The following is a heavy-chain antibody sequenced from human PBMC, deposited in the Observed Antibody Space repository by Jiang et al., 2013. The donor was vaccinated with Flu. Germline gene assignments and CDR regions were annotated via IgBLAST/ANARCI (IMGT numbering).Heavy chain of an antibody. CDR3: AREVTDWDLQLLDY. Sequence: VQLVESGGGVVQPGKSLRPSCAASGFTLSSYAMHWVRQAPGRGLEWVAVISYDGTNEYYADSVQGRFTISRHSSKNTLYLQMNSLRAEDTAVYYCAREVTDWDLQLLDYVGQGTLVTVSS. V-gene: IGHV3-30-3*01. CDR1: GFTLSSYA. J-gene: IGHJ4*02. D-gene: IGHD1-26*01. CDR2: ISYDGTNE.